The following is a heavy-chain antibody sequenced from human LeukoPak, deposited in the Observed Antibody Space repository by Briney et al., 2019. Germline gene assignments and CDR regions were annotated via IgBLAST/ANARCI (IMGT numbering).Heavy chain of an antibody. Sequence: SETLSLTCSVSGGSVSSYYWSWIRQSPGKGLEWIGYIHNSGRTNYNPSLKSRVTGFVDTSKNQVSLRLSSVTAADTAVYYCARHGTISSESYFDYWGQGALVTVSP. J-gene: IGHJ4*02. V-gene: IGHV4-59*08. CDR2: IHNSGRT. CDR1: GGSVSSYY. D-gene: IGHD1-14*01. CDR3: ARHGTISSESYFDY.